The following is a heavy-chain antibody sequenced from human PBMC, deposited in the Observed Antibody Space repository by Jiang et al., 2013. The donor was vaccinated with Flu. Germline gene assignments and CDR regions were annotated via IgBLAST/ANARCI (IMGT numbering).Heavy chain of an antibody. D-gene: IGHD6-19*01. CDR1: GFTFSGYW. CDR2: ISSDGSST. CDR3: VCSSGWYYFDY. V-gene: IGHV3-74*01. Sequence: VQLVESGGGLVQPGGSLRLSCAASGFTFSGYWMHWVRQAPGKGLVWVSRISSDGSSTNYADSVKGRFTISRDNAKNTLYLQMHSLRAEDTAVYYCVCSSGWYYFDYWGQGSLVAVSS. J-gene: IGHJ4*02.